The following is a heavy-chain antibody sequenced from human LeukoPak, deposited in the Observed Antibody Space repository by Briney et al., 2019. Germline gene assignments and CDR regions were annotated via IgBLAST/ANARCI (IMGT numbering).Heavy chain of an antibody. CDR2: IYPGDSDT. J-gene: IGHJ5*02. CDR1: GYSFTSYW. Sequence: GESLKISCKGSGYSFTSYWIGWMRQMPGKGLEWMGIIYPGDSDTRYSPSFQGQVTISADKSISTAYLQWSSLKASDTAMYYCARHGTEMATTYNWFDPWGQGTLVTVSS. D-gene: IGHD5-24*01. CDR3: ARHGTEMATTYNWFDP. V-gene: IGHV5-51*01.